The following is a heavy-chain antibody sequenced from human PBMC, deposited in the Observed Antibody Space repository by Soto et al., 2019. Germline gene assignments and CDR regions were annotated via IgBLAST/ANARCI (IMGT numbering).Heavy chain of an antibody. J-gene: IGHJ6*03. V-gene: IGHV1-8*01. CDR3: ARNDIVVVPAAIYYYMDV. CDR2: MNPNSGNT. D-gene: IGHD2-2*01. Sequence: GASVKGSCKASGYTFTSYDINWVRQATGQGLEWMGWMNPNSGNTGYAQKFQGRVTMTRNTSISTAYMELSSLRSEDTAVYYCARNDIVVVPAAIYYYMDVWGKGTTVTVSS. CDR1: GYTFTSYD.